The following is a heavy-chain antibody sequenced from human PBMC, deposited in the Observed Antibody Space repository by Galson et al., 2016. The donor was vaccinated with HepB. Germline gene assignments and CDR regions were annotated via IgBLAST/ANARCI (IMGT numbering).Heavy chain of an antibody. Sequence: TLSLTCSVSAVSIRNSGRYWTWVRQHPGQGLEWIGYISHSGSAYYNLSLRSRLTISVDTSKNQFSLKLASVTAADTAMYYCATAWYYDCWSAHSHEGWFDPWGQGILVTVSS. CDR3: ATAWYYDCWSAHSHEGWFDP. D-gene: IGHD3-3*01. J-gene: IGHJ5*02. CDR2: ISHSGSA. CDR1: AVSIRNSGRY. V-gene: IGHV4-31*03.